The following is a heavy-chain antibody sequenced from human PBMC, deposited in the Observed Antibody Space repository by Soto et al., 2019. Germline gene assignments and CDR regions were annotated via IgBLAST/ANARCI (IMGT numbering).Heavy chain of an antibody. CDR2: IYSGGYT. Sequence: EVQLVESGGGLIQPGGSLRLSCAVSGFTVSNNYMSWVRQAPGKGLEGVSVIYSGGYTAYGDSVKGRFTISRDNSKNTLYHQLNRVGADAPAGFYCAMRLGGGGYWGQGTLVTVSS. D-gene: IGHD3-16*01. CDR1: GFTVSNNY. J-gene: IGHJ4*02. V-gene: IGHV3-53*01. CDR3: AMRLGGGGY.